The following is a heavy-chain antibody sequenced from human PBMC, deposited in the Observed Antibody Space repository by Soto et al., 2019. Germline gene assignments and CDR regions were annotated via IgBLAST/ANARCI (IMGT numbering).Heavy chain of an antibody. CDR1: GFTFNIYS. V-gene: IGHV3-21*01. Sequence: EVQLVESGGGLVKPGGSLRLSCAASGFTFNIYSMNWVRQAPGKGLEWVSSISGSSSYIYYADSMKGLFTISRDNAKNSLYLQMNSLRAEDTAVYYCARRETRRGYGDYIEGMDVWGQGTTVTVSS. J-gene: IGHJ6*02. CDR2: ISGSSSYI. CDR3: ARRETRRGYGDYIEGMDV. D-gene: IGHD4-17*01.